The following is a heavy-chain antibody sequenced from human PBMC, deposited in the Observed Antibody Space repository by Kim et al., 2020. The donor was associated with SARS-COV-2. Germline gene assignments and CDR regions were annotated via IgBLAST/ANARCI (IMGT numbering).Heavy chain of an antibody. CDR3: ARMVRGVIPYYYYGMDV. CDR1: GYTSTSYG. Sequence: ASVKVSCKASGYTSTSYGISWVRQAPGQGLEWMGWISAYNGNTNYAQKLQGRVTMTTDTSTSTAYMELRSLRSDDTAVYYCARMVRGVIPYYYYGMDVWGQGTTVTVSS. D-gene: IGHD3-10*01. V-gene: IGHV1-18*01. CDR2: ISAYNGNT. J-gene: IGHJ6*02.